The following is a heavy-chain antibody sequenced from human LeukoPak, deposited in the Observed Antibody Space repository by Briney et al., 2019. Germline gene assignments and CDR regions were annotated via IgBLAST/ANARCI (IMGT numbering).Heavy chain of an antibody. CDR2: IYYSGST. Sequence: ETLSLTCTVSGGSISSYYWSWIRQPPGKGLEWIGYIYYSGSTNYNPSLKSRVTISVDTSKRQFSLKLSSVTAADTAVYYCARDREVTMVRGVSYYYYYGMDVWGQGTTVTVS. D-gene: IGHD3-10*01. CDR1: GGSISSYY. J-gene: IGHJ6*02. V-gene: IGHV4-59*01. CDR3: ARDREVTMVRGVSYYYYYGMDV.